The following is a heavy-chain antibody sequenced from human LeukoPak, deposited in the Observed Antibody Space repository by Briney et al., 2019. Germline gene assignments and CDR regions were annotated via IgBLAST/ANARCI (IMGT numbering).Heavy chain of an antibody. CDR3: ARWGSGSQTTDY. Sequence: SETLSLTCTVSGGSISSGGYYWSWIRQPPGKGLEWIGYIYHSGSTYYNPSLKSRVTMSVDTSKNQFSLKLSSVTAADTAVYYCARWGSGSQTTDYWGQRTLVTVSS. J-gene: IGHJ4*02. D-gene: IGHD1-26*01. CDR1: GGSISSGGYY. V-gene: IGHV4-30-2*02. CDR2: IYHSGST.